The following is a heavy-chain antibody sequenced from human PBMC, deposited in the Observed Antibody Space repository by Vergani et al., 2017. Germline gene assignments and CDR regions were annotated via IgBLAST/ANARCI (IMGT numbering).Heavy chain of an antibody. D-gene: IGHD6-13*01. CDR1: GGSISSYY. Sequence: QVQLQESGPGLVKPSQTLSLTCTVSGGSISSYYWSWIRQPPGKGLEWIVYIYYSGSTNYNPSLKSRVTISVDTSKNQFSLKLSSVTAADTAVYYCARGYPAAAGNWFDPWGQGTLVTVSS. J-gene: IGHJ5*02. CDR3: ARGYPAAAGNWFDP. CDR2: IYYSGST. V-gene: IGHV4-59*01.